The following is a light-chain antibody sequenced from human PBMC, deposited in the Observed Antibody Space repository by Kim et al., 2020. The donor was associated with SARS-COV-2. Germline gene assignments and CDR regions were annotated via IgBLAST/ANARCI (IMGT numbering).Light chain of an antibody. CDR2: HDS. Sequence: APGKTATITCGGDNIETKGVHWYQQRPGQAPVLVVSHDSDRPSGIPERFFGSNSGNTATLTISRVEVDDEADYYCQVWDTTSEQVIFGGGTQLTVL. CDR3: QVWDTTSEQVI. CDR1: NIETKG. J-gene: IGLJ2*01. V-gene: IGLV3-21*03.